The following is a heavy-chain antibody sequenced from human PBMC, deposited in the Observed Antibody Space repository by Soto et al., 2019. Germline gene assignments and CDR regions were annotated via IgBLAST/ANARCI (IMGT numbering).Heavy chain of an antibody. Sequence: GESLKISCAASGFTFSSYWMSWVHQAPGKGLEWVANIKQDGSEKYYVDSVKGRFTISRDNAKNSLYLQMNSLRAEDTAVYYCARESYDSSGYYYANAFDIWGQGTMVTVSS. CDR3: ARESYDSSGYYYANAFDI. CDR1: GFTFSSYW. CDR2: IKQDGSEK. D-gene: IGHD3-22*01. J-gene: IGHJ3*02. V-gene: IGHV3-7*03.